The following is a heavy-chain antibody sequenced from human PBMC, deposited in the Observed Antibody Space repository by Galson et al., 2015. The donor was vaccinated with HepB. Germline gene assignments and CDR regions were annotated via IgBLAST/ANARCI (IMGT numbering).Heavy chain of an antibody. V-gene: IGHV3-11*01. CDR3: AKCLVAVAGAFYGMDV. Sequence: SLRLSCAASGFTFSDYYMSWIRQAPGKGLEWVSYISSSGYTTYYADSVKGRFTISRDNAKNSLYLQMNSLRDEDTAVYYCAKCLVAVAGAFYGMDVWGQGTAVTVSS. D-gene: IGHD6-19*01. CDR2: ISSSGYTT. J-gene: IGHJ6*02. CDR1: GFTFSDYY.